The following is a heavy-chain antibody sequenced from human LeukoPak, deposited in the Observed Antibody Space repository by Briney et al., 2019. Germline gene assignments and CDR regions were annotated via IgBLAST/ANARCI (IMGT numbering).Heavy chain of an antibody. Sequence: PGRSLRLSCAASGFTFSSYSMNWVRQAPGKGLEWVSSISSSSSYIYYADSVKGRFTISRDNAKNSLYLQTNSLRAEDTAVYYCARSPRSGYCSGGSCYPFQHWGQGTLVTVSS. J-gene: IGHJ1*01. CDR2: ISSSSSYI. CDR1: GFTFSSYS. V-gene: IGHV3-21*01. CDR3: ARSPRSGYCSGGSCYPFQH. D-gene: IGHD2-15*01.